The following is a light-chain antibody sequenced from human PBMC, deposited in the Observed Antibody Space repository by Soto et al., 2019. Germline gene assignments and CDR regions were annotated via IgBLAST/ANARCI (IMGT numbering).Light chain of an antibody. J-gene: IGKJ4*01. V-gene: IGKV3-20*01. CDR3: QQYVRSPLT. Sequence: EIVLTQSPGTLSLSPGERATLSCRASQSFNSIYLAWYQQKAGQVPRLLIYGASSRATGIPDRFSGSGSGTDFTLTISGLEPEDFAVYYCQQYVRSPLTFGGGTKVDI. CDR2: GAS. CDR1: QSFNSIY.